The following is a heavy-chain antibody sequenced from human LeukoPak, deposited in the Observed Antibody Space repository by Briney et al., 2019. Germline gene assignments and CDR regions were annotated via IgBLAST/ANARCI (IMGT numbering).Heavy chain of an antibody. J-gene: IGHJ4*02. D-gene: IGHD6-19*01. CDR1: SGSFSNGGYY. CDR3: ARAVMVAVAGGRFDY. Sequence: SETLSLTCTVSSGSFSNGGYYWVWIRQPPGTGLEWIGSIYYSGTSYYNPSLPSRVTISVDTSKNQFSLKLSSVTAADTAVYYCARAVMVAVAGGRFDYWGQGTLVTVSS. CDR2: IYYSGTS. V-gene: IGHV4-39*07.